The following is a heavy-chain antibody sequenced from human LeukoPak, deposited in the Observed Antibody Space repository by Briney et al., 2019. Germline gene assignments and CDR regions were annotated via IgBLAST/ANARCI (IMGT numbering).Heavy chain of an antibody. CDR1: GGSFSGYY. Sequence: PGGSLRLSCAVYGGSFSGYYWSWIRQPPGKGLEWIGEINHSGSTNYNPSLKSRVTISVDTSKNQFSLKLSSVTAADTAVYYCARGYRSIAAVRVNNWFDPWGQGTLVTVSP. CDR2: INHSGST. V-gene: IGHV4-34*01. D-gene: IGHD6-13*01. CDR3: ARGYRSIAAVRVNNWFDP. J-gene: IGHJ5*02.